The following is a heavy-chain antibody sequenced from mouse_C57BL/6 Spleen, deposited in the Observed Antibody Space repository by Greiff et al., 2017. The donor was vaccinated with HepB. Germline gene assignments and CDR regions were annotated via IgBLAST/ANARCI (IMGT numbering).Heavy chain of an antibody. V-gene: IGHV10-1*01. CDR2: IRSKSNNYAT. CDR3: VRQGYDYAWFAY. Sequence: EVKVVESGGGLVQPKGSLKLSCAASGFSFNTYAMNWVRQAPGKGLEWVARIRSKSNNYATYYADSVKDRFTISRDDSESMLYLQMNNLKTEDTAMYYCVRQGYDYAWFAYWGQGTLVTVSA. CDR1: GFSFNTYA. J-gene: IGHJ3*01. D-gene: IGHD2-4*01.